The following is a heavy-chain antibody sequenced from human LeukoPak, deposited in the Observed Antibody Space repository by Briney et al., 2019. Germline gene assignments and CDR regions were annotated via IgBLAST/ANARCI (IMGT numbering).Heavy chain of an antibody. V-gene: IGHV3-23*01. CDR1: GFTFSSYA. Sequence: GSLRLSCAASGFTFSSYAMSWVRQASGKGLEWVSAISGSGGSTYYADSVKGRFTISRDNSKNTLYLQMNSLRAEDTAVYYCAKDRRGDSQFDYWGQGTLVTVSS. J-gene: IGHJ4*02. D-gene: IGHD2-21*02. CDR2: ISGSGGST. CDR3: AKDRRGDSQFDY.